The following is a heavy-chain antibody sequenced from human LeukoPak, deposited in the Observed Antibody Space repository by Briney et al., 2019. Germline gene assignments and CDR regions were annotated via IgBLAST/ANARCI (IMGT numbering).Heavy chain of an antibody. CDR3: AREKVTTDNYYYMDV. J-gene: IGHJ6*03. CDR1: GLTFDDHG. Sequence: GGSLRLSCAASGLTFDDHGMSWVRQAPGKGLQWVSAINWNGDSTSYADSVKGRFAISRDNAKNSLYLQMNSLRAEDTALYYCAREKVTTDNYYYMDVWGKGTTVTVSS. V-gene: IGHV3-20*04. CDR2: INWNGDST. D-gene: IGHD4-11*01.